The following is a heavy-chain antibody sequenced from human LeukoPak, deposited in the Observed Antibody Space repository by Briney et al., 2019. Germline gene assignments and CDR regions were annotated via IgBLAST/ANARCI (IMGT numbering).Heavy chain of an antibody. D-gene: IGHD2-2*01. CDR1: GDSSSSYY. J-gene: IGHJ6*02. Sequence: PSETLSLTCSVSGDSSSSYYWSWIRQAAGKGLEWIGRMHGSGYSTYNPSLESRVSMSVDTSKNQLFLNLSSVTAAGTAVYFCAKDRVGVPAAIHYYGMDVWGQGTKVTVSS. V-gene: IGHV4-4*07. CDR2: MHGSGYS. CDR3: AKDRVGVPAAIHYYGMDV.